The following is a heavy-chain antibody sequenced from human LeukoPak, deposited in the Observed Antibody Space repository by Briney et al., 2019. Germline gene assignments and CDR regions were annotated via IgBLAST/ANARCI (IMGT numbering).Heavy chain of an antibody. CDR1: GGSFSGYY. CDR3: ARARRGGRGYFQH. V-gene: IGHV4-34*01. CDR2: INHSGST. J-gene: IGHJ1*01. Sequence: SSETLSLTCAVYGGSFSGYYWSWIRQPPGKGLEWIGEINHSGSTNYNPSLKSRVTISVDASKNQFSLKLSSVTAADTAVYYCARARRGGRGYFQHWGQGTLVTVSS. D-gene: IGHD3-10*01.